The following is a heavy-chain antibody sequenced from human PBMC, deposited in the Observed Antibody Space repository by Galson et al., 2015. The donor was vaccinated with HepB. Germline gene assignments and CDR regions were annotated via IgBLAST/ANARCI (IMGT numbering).Heavy chain of an antibody. Sequence: SLRLSCAASGFTFSSYNMNWVRQAPGKGLEWVAVISYDGSNKYYADSVKGRFTISRDNSKNTLYLQMNSLRAEDTAVYYCAKDRGPEQWLGYFDYWGQETLVTVSS. CDR3: AKDRGPEQWLGYFDY. CDR1: GFTFSSYN. V-gene: IGHV3-30*18. CDR2: ISYDGSNK. D-gene: IGHD6-19*01. J-gene: IGHJ4*02.